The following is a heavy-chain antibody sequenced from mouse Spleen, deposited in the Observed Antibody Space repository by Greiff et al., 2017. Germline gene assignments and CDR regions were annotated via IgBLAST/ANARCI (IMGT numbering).Heavy chain of an antibody. CDR2: INPSSGYT. J-gene: IGHJ4*01. D-gene: IGHD1-1*01. Sequence: QVQLQQSGAELARPGASVKMSCKASGYTFTSYTMHWVKQRPGQGLEWIGYINPSSGYTKYNQKFKDKATLTADKSSSTAYMQLSSLTSEDSAVYYCAGGSSSYAMDYWGQGTSVTVSS. V-gene: IGHV1-4*01. CDR1: GYTFTSYT. CDR3: AGGSSSYAMDY.